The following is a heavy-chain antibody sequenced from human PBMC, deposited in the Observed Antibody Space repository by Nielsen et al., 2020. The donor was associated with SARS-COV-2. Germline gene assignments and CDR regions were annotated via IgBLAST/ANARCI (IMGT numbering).Heavy chain of an antibody. CDR2: FQPEDDET. CDR3: DTDSPDSRGDSLAY. Sequence: ASVKVSCKVSAYTLTELSMQWVRQAPGKGLEWMGGFQPEDDETIYAQKFQDRVTMTEDTSTDTVYMELTSMSSEDTSVYYCDTDSPDSRGDSLAYWGQGTLVTVSS. CDR1: AYTLTELS. J-gene: IGHJ4*02. D-gene: IGHD3-22*01. V-gene: IGHV1-24*01.